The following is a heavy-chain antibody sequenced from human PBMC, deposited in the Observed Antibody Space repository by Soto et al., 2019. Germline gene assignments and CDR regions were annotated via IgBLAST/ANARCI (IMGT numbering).Heavy chain of an antibody. CDR3: ARAEYDGSGNYWNNWFDP. CDR1: GGTFSSYA. V-gene: IGHV1-69*13. Sequence: WASVKVSCKASGGTFSSYAISWVRQAPGQGLEWMGGIIPIFGTANYAQKFQGRVTITADESTSTAYMELSSLRSEDTAVYYCARAEYDGSGNYWNNWFDPWGQGTLVTVSS. CDR2: IIPIFGTA. J-gene: IGHJ5*02. D-gene: IGHD3-22*01.